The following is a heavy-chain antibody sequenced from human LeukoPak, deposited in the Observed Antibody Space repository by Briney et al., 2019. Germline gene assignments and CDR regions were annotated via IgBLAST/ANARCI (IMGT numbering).Heavy chain of an antibody. V-gene: IGHV4-34*01. CDR2: INHGGGT. CDR3: ARDSPMLRGRGGHVDS. Sequence: SETLSLTCAVYGGSFSDYFWNWIRQPPGKGLEWIGEINHGGGTRYNPSLKSRATISVDTSKKQFSLNLTSVTAADTAVYYCARDSPMLRGRGGHVDSWGQGTLVTVSS. J-gene: IGHJ4*02. CDR1: GGSFSDYF. D-gene: IGHD3-10*01.